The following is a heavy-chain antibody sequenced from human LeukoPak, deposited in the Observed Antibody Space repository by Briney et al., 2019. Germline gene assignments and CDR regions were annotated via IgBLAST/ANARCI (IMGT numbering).Heavy chain of an antibody. CDR3: ARELLLGSATRGGVFDI. V-gene: IGHV1-69*13. D-gene: IGHD2-15*01. CDR1: GGTFSSSA. J-gene: IGHJ3*02. Sequence: SVKVSCKVAGGTFSSSAVSWVRQAPGQGLEWMGGIVPIFGSTNYAQKFQGSVTITADESTNTVYLALSSLSSDDTAIFYCARELLLGSATRGGVFDIWGQGTMVTVSS. CDR2: IVPIFGST.